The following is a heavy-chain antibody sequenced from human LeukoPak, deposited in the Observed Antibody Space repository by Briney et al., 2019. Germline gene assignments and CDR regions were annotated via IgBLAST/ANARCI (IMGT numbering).Heavy chain of an antibody. CDR2: IGTAGDT. CDR3: ARAHYYGSGSYPSYYYYGTDV. D-gene: IGHD3-10*01. J-gene: IGHJ6*02. V-gene: IGHV3-13*01. Sequence: GGSLRLSCAASGFTFSSYDMHWVRQATGKGLEGVSAIGTAGDTYYPGSVKGRFTISRENAKNSLYLQMNSLRAGDTAVYYCARAHYYGSGSYPSYYYYGTDVWGQGTTVTVSS. CDR1: GFTFSSYD.